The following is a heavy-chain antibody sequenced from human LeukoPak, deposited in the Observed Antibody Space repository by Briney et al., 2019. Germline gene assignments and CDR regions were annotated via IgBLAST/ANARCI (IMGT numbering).Heavy chain of an antibody. Sequence: KPGGSLRLSCAASGFTFSSYSMNWVRQAPGRGLEWVSSISSSSSYIYYADSVKGRFTISRGNAKNSLYLQMNSLRAEDTAVYYCARDRISGEYYFDYWGQGTLVTVSS. D-gene: IGHD2/OR15-2a*01. V-gene: IGHV3-21*01. J-gene: IGHJ4*02. CDR1: GFTFSSYS. CDR2: ISSSSSYI. CDR3: ARDRISGEYYFDY.